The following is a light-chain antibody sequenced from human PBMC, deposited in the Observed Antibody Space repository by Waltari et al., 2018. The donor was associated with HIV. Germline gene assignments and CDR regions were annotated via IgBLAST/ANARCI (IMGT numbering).Light chain of an antibody. J-gene: IGLJ2*01. CDR2: SDE. CDR3: ATWDGSLNGVL. Sequence: QSVLTQPPSASGTPGRRVTISCSGSKSHVRRRTVSWFHTLPRTAPQPSGTAPKLLIFSDEQRPSGVPDRFSGSKSGTSASLAISGLQSEDEADYYCATWDGSLNGVLFGGGTKLTVL. CDR1: KSHVRRRT. V-gene: IGLV1-44*01.